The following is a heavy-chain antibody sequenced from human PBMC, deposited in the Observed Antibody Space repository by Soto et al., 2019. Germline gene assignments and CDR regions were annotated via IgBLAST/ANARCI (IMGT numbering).Heavy chain of an antibody. CDR1: GGSISSYY. D-gene: IGHD3-10*01. CDR2: IYYSGST. V-gene: IGHV4-59*01. CDR3: ARDHGGDYYFDY. J-gene: IGHJ4*02. Sequence: TSETLSLTCTVSGGSISSYYWSWIRQPPGKGLEWIGYIYYSGSTNYNPSLKSRVTISVDTSKNQFSLKLSSVTAADTAVYYCARDHGGDYYFDYWGQGTLVTVSS.